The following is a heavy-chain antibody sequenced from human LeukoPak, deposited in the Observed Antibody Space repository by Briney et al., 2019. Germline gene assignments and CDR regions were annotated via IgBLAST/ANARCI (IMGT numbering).Heavy chain of an antibody. CDR1: GGTFSSYA. V-gene: IGHV1-69*05. CDR2: IIPIFGTA. CDR3: ARSSWRSAWYYYMDV. Sequence: SVNVSCKASGGTFSSYAISWVRQTPGQGLEWLGGIIPIFGTANYAQKFQGRVTITTAASTSTAYMELSSLRSEDTAVYYCARSSWRSAWYYYMDVWGKGTTVTVSS. D-gene: IGHD3-3*01. J-gene: IGHJ6*03.